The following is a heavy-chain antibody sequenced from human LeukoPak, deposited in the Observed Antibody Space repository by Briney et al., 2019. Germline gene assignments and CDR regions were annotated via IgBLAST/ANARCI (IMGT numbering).Heavy chain of an antibody. CDR2: INPSGGST. Sequence: ASVKVSCKASGYTFTGYYMHWVRQAPGQGLEWMGIINPSGGSTSYAQKFQGRVTMTRDMSTSTVYMELSSLRSEDTAVYYCARRYSGSYYREWGQGTLVTVSS. J-gene: IGHJ4*02. CDR3: ARRYSGSYYRE. V-gene: IGHV1-46*01. D-gene: IGHD1-26*01. CDR1: GYTFTGYY.